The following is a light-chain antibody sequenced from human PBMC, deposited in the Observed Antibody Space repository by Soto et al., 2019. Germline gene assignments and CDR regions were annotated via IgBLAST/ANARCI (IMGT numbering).Light chain of an antibody. CDR2: WAS. CDR3: QQYYTSPLT. V-gene: IGKV4-1*01. CDR1: QRVLSSANHQNH. J-gene: IGKJ4*01. Sequence: DIVMTQSPDSLAVSLGERATINCKSSQRVLSSANHQNHLAWYQQKPGQPPRLLIYWASTRESGVPDRFSGGGSGTDFTLTISSLQAEDVAVYYCQQYYTSPLTFGGGTKVEI.